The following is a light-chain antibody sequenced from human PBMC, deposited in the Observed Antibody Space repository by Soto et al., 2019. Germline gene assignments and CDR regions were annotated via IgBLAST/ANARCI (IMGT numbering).Light chain of an antibody. CDR2: DAS. CDR3: QQRSNWLLT. Sequence: EIVLTQSPATLSLSPGERATLSCRASQSVSSYLAWYQQKPGQAPRLLIYDASNRATGIPARFSGSGSGTAFTLTISSLEPEDFALYYCQQRSNWLLTFGGGTKVQIK. CDR1: QSVSSY. J-gene: IGKJ4*01. V-gene: IGKV3-11*01.